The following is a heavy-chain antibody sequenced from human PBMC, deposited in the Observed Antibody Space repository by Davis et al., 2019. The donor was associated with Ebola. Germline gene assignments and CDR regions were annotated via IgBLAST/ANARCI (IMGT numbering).Heavy chain of an antibody. CDR2: IYYSGIT. CDR3: ARTSIAAAGTPYYYYYYGMDV. V-gene: IGHV4-59*01. D-gene: IGHD6-13*01. Sequence: MPSETLSLTCTVSGGSISSYYWSWIRQPPGKGLEWIGYIYYSGITNYNPSLKRRVTISVDRSKNQFSLRLSFVTAADTAVYYCARTSIAAAGTPYYYYYYGMDVWGKGTTVTVSS. CDR1: GGSISSYY. J-gene: IGHJ6*04.